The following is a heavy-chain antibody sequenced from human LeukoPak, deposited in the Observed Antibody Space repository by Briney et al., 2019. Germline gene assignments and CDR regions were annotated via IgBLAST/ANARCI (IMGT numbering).Heavy chain of an antibody. CDR3: ASPSSGWAFDY. CDR1: GFTFSSYP. V-gene: IGHV3-23*01. Sequence: GGSLRLSCAASGFTFSSYPMTWVRQAPGKGLEWVSYVSGSGGTTDYADSVKGRFTISRDNSKNTLYLQMNSLRAEDTAVYYCASPSSGWAFDYWGQGTLVTVSS. D-gene: IGHD6-19*01. J-gene: IGHJ4*02. CDR2: VSGSGGTT.